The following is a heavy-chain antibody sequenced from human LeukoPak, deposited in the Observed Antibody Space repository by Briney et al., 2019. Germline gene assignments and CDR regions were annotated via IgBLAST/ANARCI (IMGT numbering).Heavy chain of an antibody. D-gene: IGHD2-15*01. J-gene: IGHJ4*02. CDR3: AKGVGYCSGGSCQQFDY. V-gene: IGHV3-30*18. Sequence: GGSLRLSCAASGFTFSSYGMHWVRQAPGKGLEWVAVISYDGSNKYYADSVKGRFTISRDNSKNTLYLQMNSLRAEDTAVYYCAKGVGYCSGGSCQQFDYWGQGTLVTVSS. CDR2: ISYDGSNK. CDR1: GFTFSSYG.